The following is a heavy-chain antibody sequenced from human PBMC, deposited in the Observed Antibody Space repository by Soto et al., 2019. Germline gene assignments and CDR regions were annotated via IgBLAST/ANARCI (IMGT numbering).Heavy chain of an antibody. Sequence: ASVKVSCKASGYTFTSYDINWVRQATGQGLEWMGWMNPNSGNTGYAQKFQGRVTMTRNTSISTAYMELNSLISDDTAVYFCARGPAGCSSTNSYANNWLGPWGQGTLVTVSS. D-gene: IGHD2-2*01. J-gene: IGHJ5*02. V-gene: IGHV1-8*01. CDR3: ARGPAGCSSTNSYANNWLGP. CDR2: MNPNSGNT. CDR1: GYTFTSYD.